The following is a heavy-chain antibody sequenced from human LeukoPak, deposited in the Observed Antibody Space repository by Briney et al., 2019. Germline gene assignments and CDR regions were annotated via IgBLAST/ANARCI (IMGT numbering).Heavy chain of an antibody. V-gene: IGHV4-31*03. Sequence: PSETLSLTCTVSGGSISSGGYYWSWIRQHPGKGLEWIGYIYYSGSTYYNPSLKSRVTISVDTSKNQFSLKLSSVTAADTAVYYCATSYSNYPLFDYWGQGTLVTVSS. D-gene: IGHD4-11*01. J-gene: IGHJ4*02. CDR3: ATSYSNYPLFDY. CDR2: IYYSGST. CDR1: GGSISSGGYY.